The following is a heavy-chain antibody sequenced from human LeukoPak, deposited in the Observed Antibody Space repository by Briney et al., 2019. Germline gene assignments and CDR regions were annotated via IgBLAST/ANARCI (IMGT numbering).Heavy chain of an antibody. J-gene: IGHJ4*02. CDR1: GYTFTGYY. D-gene: IGHD2-21*02. V-gene: IGHV1-46*01. CDR2: INPSGGST. Sequence: GASVKVSCKASGYTFTGYYMHWVRQAPGQGLEWMGIINPSGGSTSYAQKFQGRVTMTRDTSTSTVYMELSSLRSEDTAVYYCARDCGGDCYRYWGQGTLVTVSS. CDR3: ARDCGGDCYRY.